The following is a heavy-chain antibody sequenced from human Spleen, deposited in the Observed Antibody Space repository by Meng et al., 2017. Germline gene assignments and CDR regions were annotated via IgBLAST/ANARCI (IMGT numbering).Heavy chain of an antibody. J-gene: IGHJ5*02. Sequence: QGQLVHSGSELRKPGASVKVSCKASGYTLTNYAINWLRQAPGQGLEWMGWINAGNGNTKYSQKFQGRVTITRDTSASTAYMELSSLRSEDTAVYYCARMGLKYFDPWGQGTLVTVSS. D-gene: IGHD2/OR15-2a*01. V-gene: IGHV1-3*01. CDR3: ARMGLKYFDP. CDR1: GYTLTNYA. CDR2: INAGNGNT.